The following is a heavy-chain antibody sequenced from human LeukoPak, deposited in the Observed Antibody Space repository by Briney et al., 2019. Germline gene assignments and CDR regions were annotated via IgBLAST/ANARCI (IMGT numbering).Heavy chain of an antibody. CDR1: GFTVSGNY. D-gene: IGHD3-3*01. CDR2: INSDGSST. CDR3: ASENTYYDFWSGRHREYYFDY. J-gene: IGHJ4*02. Sequence: GGSLRLSCAASGFTVSGNYMSWVRQAPGKGLVWVSRINSDGSSTSYADSVKGRFTISRDDAKNTLYLQMNSLRAEDTAVYYCASENTYYDFWSGRHREYYFDYWGQGTLVTVSS. V-gene: IGHV3-74*01.